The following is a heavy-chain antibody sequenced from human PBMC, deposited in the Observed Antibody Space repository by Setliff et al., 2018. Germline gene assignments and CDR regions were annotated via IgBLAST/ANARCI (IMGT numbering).Heavy chain of an antibody. Sequence: SETLSLTCNVSGGSISSYYWTWIRQPPGKGLEWIGYFYHSGSTNYNPSLKGRVTMTSDTSRNQLSLKLTSVSAADTAIYYCAREGVEIRSSTDYRYCMDVWGKGTTVTVSS. CDR2: FYHSGST. D-gene: IGHD2-21*01. J-gene: IGHJ6*03. CDR3: AREGVEIRSSTDYRYCMDV. V-gene: IGHV4-59*12. CDR1: GGSISSYY.